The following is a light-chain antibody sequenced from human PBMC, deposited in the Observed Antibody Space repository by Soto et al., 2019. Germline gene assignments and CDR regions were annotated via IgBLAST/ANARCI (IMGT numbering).Light chain of an antibody. CDR3: QSYDSSLSGSYV. Sequence: QSVLTQPPSVSGAPGQRVTISCTGSSSNIGAGYDVHWYQQLPGTAPKLLIYGNSNRPSGVPDRFSGSKSGTSASLAITGLQAEDEAYYYCQSYDSSLSGSYVFGPGTKLTVL. V-gene: IGLV1-40*01. CDR2: GNS. CDR1: SSNIGAGYD. J-gene: IGLJ1*01.